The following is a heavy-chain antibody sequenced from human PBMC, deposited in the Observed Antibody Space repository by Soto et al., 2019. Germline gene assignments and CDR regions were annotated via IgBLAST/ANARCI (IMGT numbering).Heavy chain of an antibody. CDR2: VSANGQGI. CDR1: GFTFSSAA. D-gene: IGHD3-10*01. J-gene: IGHJ4*02. V-gene: IGHV3-23*01. CDR3: AKDRHYPRDYFHY. Sequence: GGSLRLSCAASGFTFSSAAISWVRQAPGKGLEWVSAVSANGQGIYYADSVRGRFTISRDNSKNTVFLHMDSLSAEDTAVYYCAKDRHYPRDYFHYWGQGTLVTVSS.